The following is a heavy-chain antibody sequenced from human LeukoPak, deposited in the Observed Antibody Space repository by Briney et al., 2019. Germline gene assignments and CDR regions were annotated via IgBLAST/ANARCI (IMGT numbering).Heavy chain of an antibody. CDR1: GGSISSYY. Sequence: PSETLSLTCTVSGGSISSYYWSWIRQPAGKGLEWIGRIYTSGSTNYNPSLKSRVTMSVDTSKNQFSLKLSSVTAADTAVYYCARSVSSYYYDSSSFDPWGQGTLVTVSS. D-gene: IGHD3-22*01. J-gene: IGHJ5*02. CDR2: IYTSGST. V-gene: IGHV4-4*07. CDR3: ARSVSSYYYDSSSFDP.